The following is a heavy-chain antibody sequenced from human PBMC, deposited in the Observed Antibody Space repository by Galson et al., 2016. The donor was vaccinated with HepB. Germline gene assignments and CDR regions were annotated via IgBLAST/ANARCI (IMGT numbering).Heavy chain of an antibody. CDR1: GGSITTNNW. CDR3: TREAPGDYFDY. CDR2: IYNSGDT. Sequence: ETLSLTCTVSGGSITTNNWWSWVRQPPGKGLEWMGQIYNSGDTNLNPSLKSRLTMSVDRSKNQFSLKLNSVTAADTALYFCTREAPGDYFDYWGQGVLVTVST. V-gene: IGHV4-4*01. J-gene: IGHJ4*02.